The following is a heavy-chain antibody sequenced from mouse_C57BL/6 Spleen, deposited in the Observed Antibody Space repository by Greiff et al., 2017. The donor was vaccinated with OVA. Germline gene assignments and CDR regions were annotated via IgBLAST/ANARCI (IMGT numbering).Heavy chain of an antibody. Sequence: EVQLQESGPELVKPGASVKISCKASGYSFTGYYMNWVKQSPEKSLAWIGEINPSTGGTTYNQKFKAKATLTVDKSSSTAYMQLRSGFSDLSSVYYCAIVNACVVWCFCAVDDGGQGTTGTVSS. V-gene: IGHV1-42*01. CDR1: GYSFTGYY. CDR3: AIVNACVVWCFCAVDD. CDR2: INPSTGGT. J-gene: IGHJ4*01. D-gene: IGHD1-1*02.